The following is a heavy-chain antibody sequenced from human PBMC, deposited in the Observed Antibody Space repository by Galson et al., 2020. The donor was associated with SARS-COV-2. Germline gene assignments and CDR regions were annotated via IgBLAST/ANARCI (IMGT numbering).Heavy chain of an antibody. J-gene: IGHJ6*02. Sequence: ESGPTLVKPTQTLTLTCTFSGFSLTTSGMCISWIRQPTGKALEWLARIDWDDDKSYSTSLKTRLTISKDTSKNQVVLTMTTMDPVDTATYYCARVDYSNYYYAMDVWGQGTTVTVSS. CDR1: GFSLTTSGMC. V-gene: IGHV2-70*11. D-gene: IGHD4-4*01. CDR2: IDWDDDK. CDR3: ARVDYSNYYYAMDV.